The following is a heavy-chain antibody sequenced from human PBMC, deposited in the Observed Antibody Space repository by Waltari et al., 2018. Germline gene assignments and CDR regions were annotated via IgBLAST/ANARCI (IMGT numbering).Heavy chain of an antibody. V-gene: IGHV4-39*01. Sequence: QLQLQESGPGLVKPSETLSLTCSVPGDSIPTNRHYWGWIRQPPGQGLEWIGTMSYSGATYSSPSLRSRVTVSRDTSKNQLSLKLGSVTAADTAVYYCATYIGASLGTAAFDVWGQGTMVTVSS. CDR3: ATYIGASLGTAAFDV. D-gene: IGHD5-12*01. CDR1: GDSIPTNRHY. J-gene: IGHJ3*01. CDR2: MSYSGAT.